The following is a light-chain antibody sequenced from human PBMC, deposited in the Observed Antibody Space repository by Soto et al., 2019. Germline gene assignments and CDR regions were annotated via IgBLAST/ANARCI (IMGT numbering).Light chain of an antibody. J-gene: IGKJ5*01. Sequence: MCTSTPSPSPSVGDLVTITFRASQTISSHLNWYQQKPGKARNLLVYAASSLQSGAPTRFADSGSGTEFTLTIRMVQAEDFATYFCQGSYAITVTFCEGTRLEIK. CDR2: AAS. CDR1: QTISSH. CDR3: QGSYAITVT. V-gene: IGKV1-39*01.